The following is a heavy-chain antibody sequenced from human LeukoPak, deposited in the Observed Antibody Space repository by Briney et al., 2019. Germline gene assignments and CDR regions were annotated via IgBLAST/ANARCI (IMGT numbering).Heavy chain of an antibody. V-gene: IGHV3-48*01. D-gene: IGHD5-18*01. Sequence: GGSLRLSCAASGFTFSSYSMDWVRQAPGKGLEWVSYISSSSSTIYYADSVKGRFNISRDNSKNKLYLQTNSLRVDDTAVYYCVKDGYDYWGQGTLVTVSS. CDR3: VKDGYDY. CDR2: ISSSSSTI. J-gene: IGHJ4*02. CDR1: GFTFSSYS.